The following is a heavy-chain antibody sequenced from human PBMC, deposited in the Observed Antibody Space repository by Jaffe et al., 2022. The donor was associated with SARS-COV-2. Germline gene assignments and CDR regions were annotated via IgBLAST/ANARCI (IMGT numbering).Heavy chain of an antibody. V-gene: IGHV5-51*01. CDR1: GYSFTNYW. Sequence: EVQLVQSGAEVKKSGESLKISCKGFGYSFTNYWIGWVRQMPGKGLEWMGIIYPADSDIRYSPSFQGQVTISVDKSISTAYLQWSSLKASDIAMYYCARRSGSWPHGPFDIWGQGTMVSVSS. CDR2: IYPADSDI. CDR3: ARRSGSWPHGPFDI. J-gene: IGHJ3*02. D-gene: IGHD6-13*01.